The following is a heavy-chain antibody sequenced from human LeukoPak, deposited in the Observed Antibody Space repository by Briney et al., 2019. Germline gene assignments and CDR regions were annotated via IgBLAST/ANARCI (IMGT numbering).Heavy chain of an antibody. V-gene: IGHV1-18*01. J-gene: IGHJ4*02. CDR1: GYTFTSYG. Sequence: ASVKVSCKASGYTFTSYGISWVRQAPGQGLEWMGWINTYNGNINYAQKLQGRVTMTTDTSTNTAYMELRSLRSDDTAVYHCAGEGYSYSLDYWGQGTLVTVSS. CDR3: AGEGYSYSLDY. CDR2: INTYNGNI. D-gene: IGHD5-18*01.